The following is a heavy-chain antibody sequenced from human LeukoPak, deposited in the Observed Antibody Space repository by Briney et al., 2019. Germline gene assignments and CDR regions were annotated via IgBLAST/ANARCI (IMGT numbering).Heavy chain of an antibody. Sequence: GGSLRLPCAASGFTFSSYGMHWVRQAPGKGLEWEAVIWYDGSNKYYADSVEGRFTISRDNSKNTLYLQMNSLRAEDTAVYYCAKTAVAGKDGGRRNYFDYWGQGTLVTVSS. CDR1: GFTFSSYG. D-gene: IGHD6-19*01. CDR2: IWYDGSNK. CDR3: AKTAVAGKDGGRRNYFDY. J-gene: IGHJ4*02. V-gene: IGHV3-33*06.